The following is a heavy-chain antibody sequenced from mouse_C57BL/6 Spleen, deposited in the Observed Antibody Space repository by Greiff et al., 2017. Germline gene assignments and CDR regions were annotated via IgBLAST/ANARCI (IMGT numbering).Heavy chain of an antibody. J-gene: IGHJ4*01. D-gene: IGHD1-1*01. V-gene: IGHV1-55*01. CDR1: GYTFTSYW. CDR2: IYPGSGST. CDR3: ARDYYGSSEYYYAMDY. Sequence: QVQLKQPGAELVKPGASVKMSCKASGYTFTSYWITWVKQRPGQGLEWIGDIYPGSGSTNYNEKFKSKATLTVDTSSSTAYMQLSSLTSEHSAVYYCARDYYGSSEYYYAMDYWGQGTSVTVSS.